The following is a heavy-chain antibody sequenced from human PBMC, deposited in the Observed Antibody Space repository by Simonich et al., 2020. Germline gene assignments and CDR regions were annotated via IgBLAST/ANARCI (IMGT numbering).Heavy chain of an antibody. V-gene: IGHV3-7*01. CDR2: IKKDGSEK. D-gene: IGHD7-27*01. CDR3: ARDGLGTAYYYYMDV. Sequence: EVQLVESGGGLVQPGGSLRLSCAASGFTFSSYWMSWLRQAPGKGLEWVANIKKDGSEKYYVYSVKGRFTSTRENAKNAMYRQMNSLRAEDTAVYYCARDGLGTAYYYYMDVWGKGTTVTVSS. CDR1: GFTFSSYW. J-gene: IGHJ6*03.